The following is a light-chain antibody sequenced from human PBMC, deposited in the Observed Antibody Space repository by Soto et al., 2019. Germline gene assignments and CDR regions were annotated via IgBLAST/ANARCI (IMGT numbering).Light chain of an antibody. J-gene: IGKJ5*01. Sequence: EIALTQYTGTLSLSPGERATLSCRDSQSVTSNYLAWYQQRPGQPPRLLIFGASIRDTGIPDRFSGSGSGTDFTITISRLEPEDFAVFYCHQYGSSPGTFGQGTRLEIK. CDR2: GAS. V-gene: IGKV3-20*01. CDR3: HQYGSSPGT. CDR1: QSVTSNY.